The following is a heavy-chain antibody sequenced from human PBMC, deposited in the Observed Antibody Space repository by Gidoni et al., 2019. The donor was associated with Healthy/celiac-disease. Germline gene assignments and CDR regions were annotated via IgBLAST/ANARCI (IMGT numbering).Heavy chain of an antibody. Sequence: QVQLQQSGPGLVKPSQTLSLTCAISGDSVSSNSAAWNWIRQSPSRGLEWLGRTYYRSKWYNDYAVSVKSRITINPDTSKNQFSLQLNSVTPEDTAVYYCARELEIGNAYDSSGYYMSYYYGMDVWGQGTTVTVSS. J-gene: IGHJ6*02. CDR2: TYYRSKWYN. CDR3: ARELEIGNAYDSSGYYMSYYYGMDV. V-gene: IGHV6-1*01. D-gene: IGHD3-22*01. CDR1: GDSVSSNSAA.